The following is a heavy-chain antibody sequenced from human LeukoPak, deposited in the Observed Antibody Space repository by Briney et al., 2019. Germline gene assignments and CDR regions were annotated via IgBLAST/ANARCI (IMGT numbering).Heavy chain of an antibody. CDR2: IYPSDSYT. J-gene: IGHJ4*02. CDR1: GYSFTSYW. V-gene: IGHV5-10-1*01. CDR3: ARHRAYNNSPFEF. D-gene: IGHD4-11*01. Sequence: GESLQISCKGSGYSFTSYWITWVRQLPGRGLEWMGKIYPSDSYTNYSPSFQGHVAISADKSISTAYLQWSSLKASDTAMYYCARHRAYNNSPFEFWGQGTLVTVSS.